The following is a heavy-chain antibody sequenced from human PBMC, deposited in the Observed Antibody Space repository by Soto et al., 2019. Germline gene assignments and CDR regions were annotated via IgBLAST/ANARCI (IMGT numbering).Heavy chain of an antibody. Sequence: QVQLVQSGAEVKKPGASVKVSCKASGYTFTSYGISWVRQAPGQGLEWMGWISAYNGNTNYAQKLQGRVTMTTDTSTSTAYMELRSLRSDDTAVYYCARADYYSNYVEGTYYFDYWGQGTLVTVSS. D-gene: IGHD4-4*01. CDR3: ARADYYSNYVEGTYYFDY. CDR2: ISAYNGNT. J-gene: IGHJ4*02. CDR1: GYTFTSYG. V-gene: IGHV1-18*01.